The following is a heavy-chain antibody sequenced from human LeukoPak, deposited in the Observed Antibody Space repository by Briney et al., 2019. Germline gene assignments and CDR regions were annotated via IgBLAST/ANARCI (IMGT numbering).Heavy chain of an antibody. D-gene: IGHD4-23*01. V-gene: IGHV4-34*09. CDR2: IYHTGIT. J-gene: IGHJ4*02. CDR3: ASTSYGGNSPVDY. CDR1: GVSFNHNY. Sequence: SETLSLTCDVYGVSFNHNYWSWIRQHPGKGLEWIGYIYHTGITSYNPSLKSRVTMSVDTSMNQVSLKLSSLTAADTAVYYCASTSYGGNSPVDYWGQGTLVTVSS.